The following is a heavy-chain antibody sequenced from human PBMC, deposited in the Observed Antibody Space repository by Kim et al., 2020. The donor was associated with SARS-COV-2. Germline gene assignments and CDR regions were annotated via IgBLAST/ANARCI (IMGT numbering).Heavy chain of an antibody. V-gene: IGHV5-51*01. J-gene: IGHJ3*02. Sequence: RYSPSFQGQVTISADKSISTAYLQWSSLKASDTAMYYCARARDLRHAFDIWGQGTMVTVSS. CDR3: ARARDLRHAFDI.